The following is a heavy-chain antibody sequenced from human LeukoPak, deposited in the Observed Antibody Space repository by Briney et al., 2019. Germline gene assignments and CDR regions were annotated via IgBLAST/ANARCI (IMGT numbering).Heavy chain of an antibody. Sequence: GGSLRLSCAASGFIFSSYAMSWVRQAPGKGLEWVSSISGSGDTTYYADSVKGRFSISRDNSKSTLYLQMNSLRDEDTAVYYCAKQLGYCSDGSCYFPYWGQGTLVTVSS. CDR2: ISGSGDTT. CDR3: AKQLGYCSDGSCYFPY. CDR1: GFIFSSYA. V-gene: IGHV3-23*01. J-gene: IGHJ4*02. D-gene: IGHD2-15*01.